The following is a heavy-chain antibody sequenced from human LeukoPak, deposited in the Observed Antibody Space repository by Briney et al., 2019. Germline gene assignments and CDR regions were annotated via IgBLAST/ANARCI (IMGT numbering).Heavy chain of an antibody. D-gene: IGHD6-19*01. CDR3: ARSTHRLLKRYSSGGNWFDP. J-gene: IGHJ5*02. CDR1: GDSVSSNSAA. Sequence: SQTLSLTCAISGDSVSSNSAAWNWIRQSPSRGLEWLGRTYYRSKWYNDYAVSVKSRITINPDTSKNQFSLQLNSVTPEDTAVYYCARSTHRLLKRYSSGGNWFDPWGQGTLVTVSS. V-gene: IGHV6-1*01. CDR2: TYYRSKWYN.